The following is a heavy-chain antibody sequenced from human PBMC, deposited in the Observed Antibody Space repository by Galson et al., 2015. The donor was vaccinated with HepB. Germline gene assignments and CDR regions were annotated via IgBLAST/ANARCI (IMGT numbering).Heavy chain of an antibody. CDR1: GFTFSRYT. J-gene: IGHJ6*02. V-gene: IGHV3-21*01. CDR2: ISSSGGFI. CDR3: ARGAIFGVVTNFYYYGMDV. Sequence: SLRLSCAASGFTFSRYTIYWFRQAPGKGLEWVSSISSSGGFIQYADSLRGRFTISRDNAKDSLSLQMNSLRVEDTGVYYCARGAIFGVVTNFYYYGMDVWGQGTLVTVSS. D-gene: IGHD3-3*01.